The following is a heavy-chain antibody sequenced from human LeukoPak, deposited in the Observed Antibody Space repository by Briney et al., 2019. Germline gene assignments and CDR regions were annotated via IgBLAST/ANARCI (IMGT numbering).Heavy chain of an antibody. CDR2: IRYDGSNK. Sequence: GVSLRLYCAASGFTFSSYVMHWVRQAPGKGLEWVAFIRYDGSNKYYAASVKGRFTISRDNSKNTLYLQMNSLRAEDTAVYCCAKPTTVLTSYYFDYWGQGTLVTVSS. J-gene: IGHJ4*02. CDR1: GFTFSSYV. V-gene: IGHV3-30*02. CDR3: AKPTTVLTSYYFDY. D-gene: IGHD4-23*01.